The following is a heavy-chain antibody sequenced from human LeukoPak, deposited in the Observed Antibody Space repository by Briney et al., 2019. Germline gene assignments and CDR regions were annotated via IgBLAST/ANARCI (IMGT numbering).Heavy chain of an antibody. CDR2: INWNVGRT. V-gene: IGHV3-20*04. CDR3: ARVPVDDILTGYNNYSYYYGMDV. Sequence: PGGSLRLSCAASGFTFDDYGMSWVRQAPGKGLEWVSGINWNVGRTGYADSVKGRFTISRDNAKNSLYLQMKSLRAEDTALYCCARVPVDDILTGYNNYSYYYGMDVWGQGTTVTVSS. J-gene: IGHJ6*02. D-gene: IGHD3-9*01. CDR1: GFTFDDYG.